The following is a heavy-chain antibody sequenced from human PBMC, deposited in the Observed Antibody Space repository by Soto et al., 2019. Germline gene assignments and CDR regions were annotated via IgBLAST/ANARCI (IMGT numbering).Heavy chain of an antibody. D-gene: IGHD5-12*01. CDR2: INHSVST. Sequence: SETLSLTCAVYGGSFSGYYWSWIRQPPGKGLEWIGEINHSVSTNYNPSLKSRVTISVDTSTNQFSLQLSSVTAADTAEYYCARMDIVATARGGLDYYYSGMDVWGQGTTVTVSS. J-gene: IGHJ6*02. V-gene: IGHV4-34*01. CDR3: ARMDIVATARGGLDYYYSGMDV. CDR1: GGSFSGYY.